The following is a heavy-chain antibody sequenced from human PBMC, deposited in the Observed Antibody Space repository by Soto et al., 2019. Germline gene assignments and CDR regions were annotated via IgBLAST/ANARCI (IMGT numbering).Heavy chain of an antibody. CDR3: NRGSVYDFWSGYL. CDR1: GGTSTRYA. J-gene: IGHJ4*02. V-gene: IGHV1-69*06. CDR2: IVPMFGTS. D-gene: IGHD3-3*01. Sequence: QERLVQSGAEVRKPGSSVKVSCKVTGGTSTRYAINWVRQAPGQGLEWMGGIVPMFGTSKYAQKFQGRVTITADTSKNIAYMELRSLRSEDTAVYYCNRGSVYDFWSGYLWGQVTLVSVSS.